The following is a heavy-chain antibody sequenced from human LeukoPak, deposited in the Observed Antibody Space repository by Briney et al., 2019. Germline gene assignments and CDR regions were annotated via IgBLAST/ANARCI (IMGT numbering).Heavy chain of an antibody. CDR1: GGSISSGSYY. V-gene: IGHV4-61*02. D-gene: IGHD3-10*01. CDR3: ARDRGMRRYFDY. Sequence: SQTLSLTCTVSGGSISSGSYYWSWIRQPAGKGLEWIGRIYTSGSTNHNPSLKSRVTISVDTSKNQFSLKLSSVTAADTAVYYCARDRGMRRYFDYWGQGTLVTVSS. J-gene: IGHJ4*02. CDR2: IYTSGST.